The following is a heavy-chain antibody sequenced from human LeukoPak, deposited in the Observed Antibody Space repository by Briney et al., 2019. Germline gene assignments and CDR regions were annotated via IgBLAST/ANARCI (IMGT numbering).Heavy chain of an antibody. J-gene: IGHJ4*02. D-gene: IGHD6-13*01. CDR2: INWNGGST. CDR1: GFTFDDYG. Sequence: GGSLRLSCAASGFTFDDYGMSWVRQAPGKGLEWVSGINWNGGSTGYADSVKGRFTISRDNAKNSLYLQMNSLRAEDTALYYCAREGGDSSSWYGVDYWGQGTLVTVSS. V-gene: IGHV3-20*04. CDR3: AREGGDSSSWYGVDY.